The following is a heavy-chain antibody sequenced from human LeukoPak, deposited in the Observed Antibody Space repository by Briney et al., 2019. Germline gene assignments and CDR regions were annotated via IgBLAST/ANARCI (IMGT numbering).Heavy chain of an antibody. J-gene: IGHJ5*02. CDR1: GGSFSGYY. Sequence: PSETLSLTCAVYGGSFSGYYWSWIRQPPGKGLEWIGYIYYSGSTNYNPSLKSRVTISVDTSKNQFSLKLSSVTAADTAVYYCARYPYGSEQNWFDPWGQGTLVTVSS. CDR2: IYYSGST. V-gene: IGHV4-59*08. CDR3: ARYPYGSEQNWFDP. D-gene: IGHD3-10*01.